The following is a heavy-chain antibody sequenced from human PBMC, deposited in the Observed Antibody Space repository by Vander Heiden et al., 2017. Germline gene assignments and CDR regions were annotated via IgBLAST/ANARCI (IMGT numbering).Heavy chain of an antibody. CDR2: ISGTGNTA. Sequence: EVTLLESGGGLVQPGGSLSRSCVGSGFTFSRYAMAWVRRTPAKGLEWVAAISGTGNTANYADSVKGRFTISRDNSKNMLFLDMNSLRAEDTGVYFCAKDPYSYGYDIVTYFDCWGQGTQVTVSS. D-gene: IGHD5-12*01. CDR1: GFTFSRYA. CDR3: AKDPYSYGYDIVTYFDC. J-gene: IGHJ4*02. V-gene: IGHV3-23*01.